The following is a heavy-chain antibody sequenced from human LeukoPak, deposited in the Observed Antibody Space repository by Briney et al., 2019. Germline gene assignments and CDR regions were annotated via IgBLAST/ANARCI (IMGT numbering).Heavy chain of an antibody. CDR1: GFTFSSSW. CDR2: IKYDGSEK. V-gene: IGHV3-7*01. Sequence: GGSLRLSCAASGFTFSSSWMTWVRQAPGKGLEWVANIKYDGSEKYYVDSVKGRFTISRDNAKNSLYLQMDSLRAEDTAVFYCVRGSSNWGQGTLVTVSS. D-gene: IGHD3-3*02. J-gene: IGHJ4*02. CDR3: VRGSSN.